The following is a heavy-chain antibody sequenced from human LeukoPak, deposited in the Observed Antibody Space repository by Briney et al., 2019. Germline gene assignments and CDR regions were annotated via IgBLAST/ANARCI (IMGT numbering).Heavy chain of an antibody. CDR3: AIYCSSTSCYREAFDI. V-gene: IGHV1-46*03. Sequence: ASVKVSCKASGYTFTSYYMHWVRQAPGQGLEGMGLINPSGGSTIYAQKFQGRVTMTRDTSTSTVYMELSGLRSEDTAVYYCAIYCSSTSCYREAFDIWGQGTMVTVSS. J-gene: IGHJ3*02. CDR1: GYTFTSYY. CDR2: INPSGGST. D-gene: IGHD2-2*01.